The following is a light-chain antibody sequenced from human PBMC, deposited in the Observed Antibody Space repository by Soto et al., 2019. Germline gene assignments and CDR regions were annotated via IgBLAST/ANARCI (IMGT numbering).Light chain of an antibody. V-gene: IGKV3-11*01. CDR2: DAS. J-gene: IGKJ4*01. CDR1: QSVSSY. CDR3: QQRSNWPLVT. Sequence: EIVLTQSPDTLSLSPGERATLSCRASQSVSSYLAWYRQKPGQAPRLLMYDASNRATGIPARFSGSGSGTDFTLTISSLEPEDFAVYYCQQRSNWPLVTFGGGTKVDIK.